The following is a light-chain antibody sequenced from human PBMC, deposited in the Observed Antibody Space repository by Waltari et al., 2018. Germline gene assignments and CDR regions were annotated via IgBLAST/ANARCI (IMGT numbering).Light chain of an antibody. CDR2: DVS. CDR1: SSDVGGYNY. J-gene: IGLJ3*02. Sequence: QSALTQPASVSGSPGQSITITCTATSSDVGGYNYVSWYQQHPGKAPKLMIYDVSKRPSGVSNRFSGSKSGNTASLTISGLQVEDEADYYCSSYTSSSTWVFGGGTKLTVL. V-gene: IGLV2-14*01. CDR3: SSYTSSSTWV.